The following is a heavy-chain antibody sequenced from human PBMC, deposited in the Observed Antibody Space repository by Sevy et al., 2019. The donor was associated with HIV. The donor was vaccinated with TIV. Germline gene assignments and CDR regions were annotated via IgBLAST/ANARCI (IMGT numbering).Heavy chain of an antibody. CDR1: GGTFSSYG. CDR3: ARGGGNGWYYFDY. J-gene: IGHJ4*02. D-gene: IGHD6-19*01. V-gene: IGHV1-69*13. CDR2: IIPILGTV. Sequence: ASVKVSCKASGGTFSSYGISWVRQAPGQGLEWLGGIIPILGTVNYAQKFQGRVTITADESTQTGYMELSRLRSEDTAVYYCARGGGNGWYYFDYWGQETLVTVSS.